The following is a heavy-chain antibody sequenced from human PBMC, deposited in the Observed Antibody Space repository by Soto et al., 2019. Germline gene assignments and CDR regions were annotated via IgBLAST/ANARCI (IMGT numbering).Heavy chain of an antibody. J-gene: IGHJ6*02. D-gene: IGHD3-16*01. CDR2: ISAYNGNT. Sequence: QVQLVQSGAEVKKPGASVKVSCKASGYTFTSYGISLVRQAPGQGLEWMGWISAYNGNTNYAQKLQGRVTMTTDTSTSTAYMELRSLRSDDTAVYYCARDSSGRVTYYYYGMDVWGQGTTVTVSS. CDR1: GYTFTSYG. CDR3: ARDSSGRVTYYYYGMDV. V-gene: IGHV1-18*04.